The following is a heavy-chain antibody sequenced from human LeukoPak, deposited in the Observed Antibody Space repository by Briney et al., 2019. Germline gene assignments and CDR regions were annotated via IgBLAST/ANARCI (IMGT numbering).Heavy chain of an antibody. Sequence: KTGGSLRLSCAASGFTFSDYYMSWIPQAPGRGREWLSYISGSRRYTDYADSVKGRYTISRDNAKNSVYLQMNILRAEDAAVYYCARDPPVNGELVLGRQRIFYQWGQGTLVTVSS. D-gene: IGHD3-10*01. V-gene: IGHV3-11*06. CDR2: ISGSRRYT. CDR3: ARDPPVNGELVLGRQRIFYQ. CDR1: GFTFSDYY. J-gene: IGHJ4*02.